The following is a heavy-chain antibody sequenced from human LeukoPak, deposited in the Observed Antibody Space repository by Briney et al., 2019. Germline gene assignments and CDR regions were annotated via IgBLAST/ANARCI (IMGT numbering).Heavy chain of an antibody. D-gene: IGHD6-13*01. J-gene: IGHJ4*02. V-gene: IGHV4-4*02. CDR3: ARGGYSSSWYPFFDY. Sequence: PSGTLSLTCAVSGGSISTSNWWSWVRQPPGKGLEWIGEINHSGSTNYNPSLKSRVTISVDTSKNQFSLKLSSVTAADTAVYYCARGGYSSSWYPFFDYWGQGTLVTVSS. CDR1: GGSISTSNW. CDR2: INHSGST.